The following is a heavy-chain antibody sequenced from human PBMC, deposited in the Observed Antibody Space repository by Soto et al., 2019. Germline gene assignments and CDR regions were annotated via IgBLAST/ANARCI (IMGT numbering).Heavy chain of an antibody. CDR3: ARRGLRRGSRGPYFDY. Sequence: SETLSLTCTVSGGSISSSSYYWGWIRQPPGKGLEWIGSIYYSGSTYYNPSLKSRVTISVDTSKNQFSLKLSSVTAADTAVYYCARRGLRRGSRGPYFDYWGQGTLVTVSS. D-gene: IGHD1-26*01. CDR1: GGSISSSSYY. CDR2: IYYSGST. V-gene: IGHV4-39*01. J-gene: IGHJ4*02.